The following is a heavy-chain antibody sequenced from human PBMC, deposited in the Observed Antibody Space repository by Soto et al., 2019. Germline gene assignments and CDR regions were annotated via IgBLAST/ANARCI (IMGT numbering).Heavy chain of an antibody. CDR2: IKQDGSEI. CDR3: AKSISAIPGDS. Sequence: EVQLVESGGGLVQSGGSLRLSCAASGFTFSSYWMSWVRQGPGKGPEWVANIKQDGSEIYYVDSVKGRFTISRDNAKSSLYLQMTSLRAEDTAVSHCAKSISAIPGDSWGQGTLVTVSS. CDR1: GFTFSSYW. D-gene: IGHD2-2*01. V-gene: IGHV3-7*05. J-gene: IGHJ4*02.